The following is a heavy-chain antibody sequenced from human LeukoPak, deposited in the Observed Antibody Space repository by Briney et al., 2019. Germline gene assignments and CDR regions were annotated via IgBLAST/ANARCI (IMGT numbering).Heavy chain of an antibody. CDR3: ARDRGYCSTTSCYAVTFDI. V-gene: IGHV3-21*01. CDR1: GFTFSSYS. J-gene: IGHJ3*02. D-gene: IGHD2-2*01. CDR2: ISSSSTYI. Sequence: GGSLRLSCAASGFTFSSYSMNWVRQAPGKGLEWVSSISSSSTYIYYADSVKGRFTISRDNAKNSLYLQMNSLRAEDTAVYYCARDRGYCSTTSCYAVTFDIWGQGTMVTVSS.